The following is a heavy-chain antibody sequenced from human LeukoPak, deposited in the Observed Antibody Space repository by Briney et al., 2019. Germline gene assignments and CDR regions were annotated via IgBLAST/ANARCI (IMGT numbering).Heavy chain of an antibody. CDR3: ARQLGYCSSTSCYCWFDP. Sequence: SETLSLTCTVSDGSISSSSYYWGRIRQPPGKGLEWIGSIYYSGSTYYNPSLKSRVTISVDTSKNQFSLKLSSVTAADTAVYYCARQLGYCSSTSCYCWFDPWGQGTLVTVSS. CDR2: IYYSGST. J-gene: IGHJ5*02. D-gene: IGHD2-2*01. V-gene: IGHV4-39*01. CDR1: DGSISSSSYY.